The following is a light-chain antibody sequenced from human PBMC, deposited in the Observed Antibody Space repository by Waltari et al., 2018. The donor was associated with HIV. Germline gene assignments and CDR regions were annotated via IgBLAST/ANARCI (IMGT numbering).Light chain of an antibody. Sequence: TQSPDLESATPKERVTITCRASQSIGTSLHWYQQKPDQSPKLLIKFASQSFSGVPSRFSGSGSGTDFTLTINSLEAEDAATYYCLQSRDSVFTFGPGTKVEIK. CDR1: QSIGTS. V-gene: IGKV6-21*01. CDR3: LQSRDSVFT. CDR2: FAS. J-gene: IGKJ3*01.